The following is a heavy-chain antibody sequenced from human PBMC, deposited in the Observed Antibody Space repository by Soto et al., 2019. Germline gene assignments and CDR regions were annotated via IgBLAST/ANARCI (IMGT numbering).Heavy chain of an antibody. J-gene: IGHJ1*01. CDR2: IIPVFGRP. V-gene: IGHV1-69*13. CDR1: GGSFSSFG. CDR3: AREGGGYDL. Sequence: SVKVSCKASGGSFSSFGISYVRQAPGQGLEWMGGIIPVFGRPNYAPRSRGSLTITADESTNTVYLKLIDLRSEDTAVYYCAREGGGYDLWGQGTQVTVSS. D-gene: IGHD5-12*01.